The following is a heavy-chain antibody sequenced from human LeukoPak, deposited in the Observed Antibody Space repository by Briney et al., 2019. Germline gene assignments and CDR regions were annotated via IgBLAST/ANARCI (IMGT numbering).Heavy chain of an antibody. CDR1: GFTFNNYG. D-gene: IGHD3-10*01. V-gene: IGHV3-30*02. CDR2: IRYNGNNQ. J-gene: IGHJ4*02. CDR3: ARDSVWGSGSLDY. Sequence: PGGSLRLSCAASGFTFNNYGMHWVRQAPGKGLEWVAFIRYNGNNQYYADSVKGRFTISRDNSKNTLYLQMNSLKGDDTAVYYCARDSVWGSGSLDYWGQGTLVTVSS.